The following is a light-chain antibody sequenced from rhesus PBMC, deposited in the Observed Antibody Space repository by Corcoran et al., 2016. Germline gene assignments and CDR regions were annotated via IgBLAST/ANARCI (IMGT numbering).Light chain of an antibody. CDR1: QSVSSF. Sequence: EIVMTQSPATLALSPGESATLSCRASQSVSSFLAWYQQKPGQAPRLLIYGASSRATGVPDRFSGSGSGTDFTRTISSLEPEDVGLYVCLQSSNWPRTFGRGTKVEIK. CDR2: GAS. CDR3: LQSSNWPRT. V-gene: IGKV3-24*04. J-gene: IGKJ1*01.